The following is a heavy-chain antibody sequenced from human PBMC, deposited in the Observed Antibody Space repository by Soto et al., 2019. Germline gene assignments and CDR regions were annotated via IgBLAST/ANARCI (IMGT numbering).Heavy chain of an antibody. CDR3: ARDTVGNRDYGMDV. CDR2: IKQDGSEK. V-gene: IGHV3-7*03. CDR1: GFTFSSYW. J-gene: IGHJ6*02. D-gene: IGHD4-17*01. Sequence: GGSLRLSXAASGFTFSSYWMSWVRQAPGKGLEWVANIKQDGSEKYYVDSVKGRFTISRDNAKNSLYLQMNSLRAEDTAVYYCARDTVGNRDYGMDVWGQGTTVTVSS.